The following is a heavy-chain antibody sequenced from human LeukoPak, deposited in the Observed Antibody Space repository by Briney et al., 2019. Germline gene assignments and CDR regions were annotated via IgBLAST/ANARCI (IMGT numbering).Heavy chain of an antibody. CDR3: ARDLTQPMAVSATNDY. J-gene: IGHJ4*02. V-gene: IGHV1-2*04. CDR2: INPNSGGT. D-gene: IGHD2-15*01. Sequence: ASVKVSCKASGYTFTGYYMHWVRQAPGQGLEWMGWINPNSGGTNYAQKFQGWVTMTRDTSISTAYMELSRLRSDDTAVYYCARDLTQPMAVSATNDYWGQGTLVTVSA. CDR1: GYTFTGYY.